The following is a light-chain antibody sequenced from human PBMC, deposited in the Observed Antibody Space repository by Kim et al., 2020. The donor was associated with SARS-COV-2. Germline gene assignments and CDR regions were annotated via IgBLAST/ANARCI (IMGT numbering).Light chain of an antibody. J-gene: IGKJ2*01. CDR1: QGISTY. CDR3: PRLNSHPYT. V-gene: IGKV1-9*01. CDR2: GAS. Sequence: IQLTQSPSSLSASVGDRVTITCRASQGISTYLAWYQQKPGKAPKLLIYGASTLQSGVPSRFSGSGSGTDFTLTISSLQPEDFATYYCPRLNSHPYTFGQGTKLDI.